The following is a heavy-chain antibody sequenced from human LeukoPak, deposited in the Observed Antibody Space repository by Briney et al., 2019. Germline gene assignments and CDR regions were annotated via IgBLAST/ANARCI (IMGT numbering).Heavy chain of an antibody. V-gene: IGHV3-15*01. Sequence: PGGSLRLSCAASGFTFSSHTMSWVRQAPGKGLEWVGRIKIKTDGGTRDYAAPVKGRFTISRDDSKNTLYLQMNSLKIEDTALYYCTTEGVAGTFSGYYYYGMDVWGQGTTVTVSS. CDR2: IKIKTDGGTR. CDR3: TTEGVAGTFSGYYYYGMDV. D-gene: IGHD6-19*01. CDR1: GFTFSSHT. J-gene: IGHJ6*02.